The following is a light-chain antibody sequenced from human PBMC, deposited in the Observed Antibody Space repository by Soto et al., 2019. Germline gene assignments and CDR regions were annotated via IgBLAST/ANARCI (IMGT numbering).Light chain of an antibody. J-gene: IGKJ2*01. V-gene: IGKV4-1*01. CDR2: WAS. CDR3: QQYYNSPLST. CDR1: QSILHSPNNKNF. Sequence: DFVMTQSPDSLAVSLGEKATINCKSSQSILHSPNNKNFLAWYQQKPGQSPKLLISWASTRESGVPDRFSGSGSGTDFTLTITSLQAEDAAVYYCQQYYNSPLSTFGQGTKLEIK.